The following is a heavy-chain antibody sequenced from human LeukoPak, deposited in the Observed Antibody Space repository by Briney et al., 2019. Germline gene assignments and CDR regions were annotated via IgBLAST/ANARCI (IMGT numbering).Heavy chain of an antibody. V-gene: IGHV1-69-2*01. CDR3: ATLSGSYYENDY. Sequence: GASVKVSCKASGYTFTDYYMHWVQQAPGKGLEWMGRVDPEDGETIYAEKFQGRVTITADTSTDTAYMELSSLRSEDTAVYYCATLSGSYYENDYWGQGTLVTVSS. D-gene: IGHD1-26*01. J-gene: IGHJ4*02. CDR2: VDPEDGET. CDR1: GYTFTDYY.